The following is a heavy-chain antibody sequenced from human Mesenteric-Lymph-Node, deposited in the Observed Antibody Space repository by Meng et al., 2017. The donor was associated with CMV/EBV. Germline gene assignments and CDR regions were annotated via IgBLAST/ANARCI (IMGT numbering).Heavy chain of an antibody. J-gene: IGHJ4*02. D-gene: IGHD4-23*01. CDR2: IYSGGNT. CDR1: GFTVRSNY. Sequence: GESLKISCAASGFTVRSNYMSWVRQAPGKGLEWVSVIYSGGNTYYADSVKGRFIISRDNSKNTLYLQMNSLRAEDTAVYYCAKGVTSPLGYWGQGTLVTVSS. CDR3: AKGVTSPLGY. V-gene: IGHV3-53*01.